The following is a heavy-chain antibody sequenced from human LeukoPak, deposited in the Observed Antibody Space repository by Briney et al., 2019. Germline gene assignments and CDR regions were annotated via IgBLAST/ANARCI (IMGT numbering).Heavy chain of an antibody. D-gene: IGHD4-11*01. J-gene: IGHJ3*02. V-gene: IGHV4-34*01. CDR3: ARMPQYSNYPPRRAFDI. CDR1: GSXXXYY. Sequence: GSXXXYYWSWLRQPPGKGLEWIGEINHSGSTNYNTSLTSRVTISVDTSKNQFSLKLSSVTAADTAVYYCARMPQYSNYPPRRAFDIWGQGTMVTVSS. CDR2: INHSGST.